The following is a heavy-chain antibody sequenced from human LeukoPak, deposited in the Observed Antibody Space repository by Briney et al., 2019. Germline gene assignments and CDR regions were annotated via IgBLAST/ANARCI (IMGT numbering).Heavy chain of an antibody. J-gene: IGHJ4*02. V-gene: IGHV3-23*01. CDR3: AKEMDGIGGPDYFDY. Sequence: GGSLRLSCAASGFTFSSYAMSWVRQAPGKGLEWVSAISCSGGSTYYADPVKGRFTISRDNSKNTLYLQMNSLRADDTAVYYCAKEMDGIGGPDYFDYWGQGTLVTVSS. D-gene: IGHD3-10*01. CDR1: GFTFSSYA. CDR2: ISCSGGST.